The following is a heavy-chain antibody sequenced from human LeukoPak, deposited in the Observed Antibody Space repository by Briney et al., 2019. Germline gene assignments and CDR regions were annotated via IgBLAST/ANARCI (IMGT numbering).Heavy chain of an antibody. CDR3: ATRRQQLVMNYYGMDV. J-gene: IGHJ6*02. CDR1: GFTFSDYY. CDR2: ISSSSYT. Sequence: PGGSLRLSCAASGFTFSDYYMSWIRQAPEKGLEWVSYISSSSYTNYADSVKGRFTISRDNAKNSLYLQMNSLRAEDTAVYHCATRRQQLVMNYYGMDVWGQGTTVTVSS. D-gene: IGHD6-13*01. V-gene: IGHV3-11*06.